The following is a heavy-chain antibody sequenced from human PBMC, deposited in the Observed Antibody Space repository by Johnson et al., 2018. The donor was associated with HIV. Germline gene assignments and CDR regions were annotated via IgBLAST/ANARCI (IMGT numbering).Heavy chain of an antibody. Sequence: VQLVESGGGVVQPGRSLRLSCAVSGFTFSSYWMSWVRQAPGKGLEWVANIKQDGSEKYYVDSVKGRFTISRDNAKNSLYLQMNSLRAEDTAVYYCAKCIWGSSLIDAFDIWGQGTMVTVSS. CDR1: GFTFSSYW. CDR2: IKQDGSEK. CDR3: AKCIWGSSLIDAFDI. J-gene: IGHJ3*02. V-gene: IGHV3-7*01. D-gene: IGHD6-13*01.